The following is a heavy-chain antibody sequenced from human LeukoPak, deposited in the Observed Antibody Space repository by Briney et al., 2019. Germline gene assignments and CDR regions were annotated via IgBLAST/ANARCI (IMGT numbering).Heavy chain of an antibody. CDR1: GGSISSGSYY. CDR3: ARDPADYYDSSGYSAPRLSGY. V-gene: IGHV4-61*02. J-gene: IGHJ4*02. Sequence: SQTLSLTCTVSGGSISSGSYYWSWIRQPAGKGLEWIGRIYTSGSTNYNPSLKSRVTISVDTSKNQFSLKLSSVTAADTAVYYCARDPADYYDSSGYSAPRLSGYWGQGTLVTVSS. CDR2: IYTSGST. D-gene: IGHD3-22*01.